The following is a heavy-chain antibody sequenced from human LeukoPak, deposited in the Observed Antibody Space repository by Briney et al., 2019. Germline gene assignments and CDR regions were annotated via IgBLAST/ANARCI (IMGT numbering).Heavy chain of an antibody. D-gene: IGHD6-13*01. CDR3: ARDRIDSSWFDP. CDR1: GYTFPSYG. Sequence: ASVKVSCKASGYTFPSYGIGWVRQAPGQGLEWMGWISAYNGNTNYAQKLQGRVTMTTDPSTSTAYMELRSLRSDDTAVYYSARDRIDSSWFDPWGQGTPVTVSS. CDR2: ISAYNGNT. V-gene: IGHV1-18*04. J-gene: IGHJ5*02.